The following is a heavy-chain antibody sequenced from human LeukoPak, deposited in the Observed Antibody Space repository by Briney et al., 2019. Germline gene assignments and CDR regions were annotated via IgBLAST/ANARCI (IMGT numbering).Heavy chain of an antibody. J-gene: IGHJ4*02. V-gene: IGHV4-31*03. CDR2: IYYSGST. CDR3: ARRRGVTAPLDY. Sequence: SETLSLTCTVSGGSISSGDYYWSWIRQHPGKGLEWIGYIYYSGSTYYNPSLKSRVTISVDTSKNQFSLKLSSVTAADTAVYYCARRRGVTAPLDYWGQGTLVTVSS. D-gene: IGHD2-21*02. CDR1: GGSISSGDYY.